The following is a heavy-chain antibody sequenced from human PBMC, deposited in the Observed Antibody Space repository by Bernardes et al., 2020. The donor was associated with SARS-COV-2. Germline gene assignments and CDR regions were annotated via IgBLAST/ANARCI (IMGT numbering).Heavy chain of an antibody. CDR1: GGSISRSSFY. Sequence: SETLSLTCTFSGGSISRSSFYWGWVRQSPGTGLEWLGSIHHSGSTSYNPSLSRRVTISVETSKNQFSLKLRSVTAADTAVYYCARQDYGSGSYLGYWGRGTLVTVSS. V-gene: IGHV4-39*01. D-gene: IGHD3-10*01. J-gene: IGHJ4*02. CDR3: ARQDYGSGSYLGY. CDR2: IHHSGST.